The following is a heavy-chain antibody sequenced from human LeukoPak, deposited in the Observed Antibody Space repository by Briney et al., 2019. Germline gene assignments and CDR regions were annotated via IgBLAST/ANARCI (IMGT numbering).Heavy chain of an antibody. V-gene: IGHV4-39*07. Sequence: SETLSLTCTVSGGSISSSSYYWGWIRQPPGKGLEWIGSIYYSGSTYYNPSLKSRVTISVDTSKKQFSLKLSSVTAADTAVYYCARFIGSSSRNFDCWGQGTLVTVSS. CDR1: GGSISSSSYY. CDR2: IYYSGST. D-gene: IGHD6-6*01. CDR3: ARFIGSSSRNFDC. J-gene: IGHJ4*02.